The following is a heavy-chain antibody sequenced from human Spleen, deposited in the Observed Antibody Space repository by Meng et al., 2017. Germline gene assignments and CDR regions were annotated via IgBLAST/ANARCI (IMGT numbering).Heavy chain of an antibody. CDR1: CVSFSDYH. D-gene: IGHD4-11*01. CDR2: SNHSGST. Sequence: LYQVGAGAVLTSELLSLTVDVYCVSFSDYHWSVIRRPPGKGLEWIGESNHSGSTNYNPSLESRATISVDTSQNNLYLTLSSVTAVESVVNDCSRGPTTMAHDFDYWGQGTLVTVSS. J-gene: IGHJ4*02. V-gene: IGHV4-34*01. CDR3: SRGPTTMAHDFDY.